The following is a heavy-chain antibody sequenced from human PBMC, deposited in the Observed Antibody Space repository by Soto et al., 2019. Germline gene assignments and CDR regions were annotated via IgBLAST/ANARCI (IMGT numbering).Heavy chain of an antibody. CDR2: IAYDGSTQ. Sequence: PGGSLRLSCAASGFTFSKYAMHWVRQAPGKGLEWVSVIAYDGSTQYCADSVKGRFTISRDNSKNTVNLQMNSLRAEDTAVYYCARGDLVGGVVDYYNMDVWGQGTTVTVSS. CDR3: ARGDLVGGVVDYYNMDV. V-gene: IGHV3-30*04. J-gene: IGHJ6*02. D-gene: IGHD3-10*01. CDR1: GFTFSKYA.